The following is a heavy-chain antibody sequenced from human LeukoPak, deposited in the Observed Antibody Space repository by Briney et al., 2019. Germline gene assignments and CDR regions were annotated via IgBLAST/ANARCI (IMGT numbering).Heavy chain of an antibody. V-gene: IGHV4-59*01. Sequence: SETLSLTXTVSGGSISSYYWSWIRQPPGKGLEWIGYIHYSGSTNYNPSLKSRSITSADKSKNQFSRTLSTVIAADTAVYYWARALDYGGKVDYWCQGTLVTVSS. CDR3: ARALDYGGKVDY. CDR1: GGSISSYY. J-gene: IGHJ4*02. CDR2: IHYSGST. D-gene: IGHD4-23*01.